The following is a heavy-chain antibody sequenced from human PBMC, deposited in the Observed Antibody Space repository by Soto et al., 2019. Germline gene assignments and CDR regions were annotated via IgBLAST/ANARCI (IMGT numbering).Heavy chain of an antibody. V-gene: IGHV3-23*01. J-gene: IGHJ4*02. CDR3: VPVAVSGDYGYDY. Sequence: QPGGSLRLSCTTSGFTFSNYAMSWVRQAPGKGLEGVSVITGSGDVSYVTDRFKGRFTVSRDNSKNTLFLQMNSLRAEDTAIYYCVPVAVSGDYGYDYWGQGTLVTVSS. D-gene: IGHD3-22*01. CDR2: ITGSGDVS. CDR1: GFTFSNYA.